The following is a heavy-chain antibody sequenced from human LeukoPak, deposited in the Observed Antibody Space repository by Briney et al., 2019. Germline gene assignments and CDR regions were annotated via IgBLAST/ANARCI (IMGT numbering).Heavy chain of an antibody. Sequence: ASVRVSCKTSGYTFSSYGITWVRQAPGQGLEWVAMLSPFSGDTSSAQSLQGRVTVTEDTSTSTAYMELRSLRSDDTAVYYCARPRGLPGGQYSGYGYWGQGTLVTVSS. D-gene: IGHD5-12*01. CDR2: LSPFSGDT. CDR3: ARPRGLPGGQYSGYGY. CDR1: GYTFSSYG. J-gene: IGHJ4*02. V-gene: IGHV1-18*01.